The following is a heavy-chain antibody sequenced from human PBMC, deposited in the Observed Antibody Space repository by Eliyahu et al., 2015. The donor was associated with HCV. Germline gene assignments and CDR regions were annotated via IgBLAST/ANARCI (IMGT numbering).Heavy chain of an antibody. J-gene: IGHJ4*02. D-gene: IGHD3-10*01. CDR1: GXTFSPYA. Sequence: EVQLLESGGGLVQPGGSLRVSCAASGXTFSPYAMSWVRQAPGKGLEWVSGISGSATSTYYADSVKGRFTISRDNSKNTLYLQMNSLRAEDTAVYYCAKDQGLWFGEYDYWGQGTLVTVSS. CDR2: ISGSATST. CDR3: AKDQGLWFGEYDY. V-gene: IGHV3-23*01.